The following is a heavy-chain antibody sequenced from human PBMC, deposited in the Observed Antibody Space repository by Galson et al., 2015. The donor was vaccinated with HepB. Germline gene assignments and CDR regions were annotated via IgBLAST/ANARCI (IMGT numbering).Heavy chain of an antibody. CDR2: ISGSGGRI. Sequence: SLRLSCAASGFIFSDFALSWVRQAPGKGPEWISSISGSGGRIYYTSSVKGRFTISRDNSKDTVYLHMTNLRAEDTAIYYCGRDVNFWGNNYVMYWGQGTLVTVSS. V-gene: IGHV3-23*01. D-gene: IGHD3-3*01. J-gene: IGHJ4*02. CDR3: GRDVNFWGNNYVMY. CDR1: GFIFSDFA.